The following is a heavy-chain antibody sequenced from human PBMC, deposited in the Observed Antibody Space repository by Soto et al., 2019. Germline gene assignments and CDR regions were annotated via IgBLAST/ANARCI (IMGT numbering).Heavy chain of an antibody. D-gene: IGHD1-20*01. Sequence: GGSLRLSCAASGFTFSSYAMGWVRQAPGKGLEWVSGISDGGGRTYYADSVKGRFPISRDNSKNTLYLQMNSLRAEDTGVYYCAKGLTGTTSGNYWGQGTLVTVSS. CDR3: AKGLTGTTSGNY. J-gene: IGHJ4*02. CDR1: GFTFSSYA. CDR2: ISDGGGRT. V-gene: IGHV3-23*01.